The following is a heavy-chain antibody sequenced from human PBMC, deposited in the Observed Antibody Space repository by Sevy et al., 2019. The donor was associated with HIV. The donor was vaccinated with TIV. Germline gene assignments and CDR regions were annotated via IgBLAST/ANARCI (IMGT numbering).Heavy chain of an antibody. CDR1: GYTFTSYD. Sequence: GESLKISCKASGYTFTSYDISWVRQAPGQGLEWMGWISAYNGNTNYAPNLQGRVTMTTDTSTSTAYMELRSLRSDDTAVYYCARVANYDSSGYLQVAGYYYYMDVWGKGTTVTVSS. J-gene: IGHJ6*03. CDR2: ISAYNGNT. CDR3: ARVANYDSSGYLQVAGYYYYMDV. D-gene: IGHD3-22*01. V-gene: IGHV1-18*01.